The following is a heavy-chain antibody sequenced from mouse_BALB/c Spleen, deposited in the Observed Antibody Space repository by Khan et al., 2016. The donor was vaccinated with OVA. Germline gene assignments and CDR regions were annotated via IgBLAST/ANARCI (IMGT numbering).Heavy chain of an antibody. V-gene: IGHV2-6-1*01. CDR1: GFSLTSYG. CDR3: ARQPYYHYYVMDY. D-gene: IGHD2-10*01. Sequence: QVQLKQSGPGLVAPSQSLSITCTISGFSLTSYGVHWLRQPPGKGLEWLVVIWSDGSTASNSALKSRLSISKDNSKSQVFLKMNSLQTDDTAMYYCARQPYYHYYVMDYWGQGTPVTVSS. CDR2: IWSDGST. J-gene: IGHJ4*01.